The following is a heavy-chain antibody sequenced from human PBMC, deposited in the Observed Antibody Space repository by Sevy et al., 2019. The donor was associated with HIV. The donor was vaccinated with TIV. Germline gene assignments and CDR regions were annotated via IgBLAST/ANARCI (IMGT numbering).Heavy chain of an antibody. J-gene: IGHJ3*02. V-gene: IGHV3-21*01. CDR2: ISSSGSYI. Sequence: GGSLRLSCAASGFTFSSYSMNWVRQAPGKGLEWVSSISSSGSYIYYADSVKGRFTISRDNAKNSLYLQMNSLRAEDTAVYYCASRLDTRVFYYDSSGSDAFDIWGQGTMVTVSS. CDR3: ASRLDTRVFYYDSSGSDAFDI. D-gene: IGHD3-22*01. CDR1: GFTFSSYS.